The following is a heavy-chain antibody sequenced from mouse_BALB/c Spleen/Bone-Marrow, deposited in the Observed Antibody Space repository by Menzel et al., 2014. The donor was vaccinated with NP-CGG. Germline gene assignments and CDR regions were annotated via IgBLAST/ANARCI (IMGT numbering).Heavy chain of an antibody. D-gene: IGHD2-13*01. Sequence: EVKLVESGGGLVQPGGSLKLSCAASGFTFSNHGMSWVRQTPDKRLDLVATINSNGGTTYYPDSVKGRFTISRDNAKNTLYLQMSSLKSEDTAMYFCARGLYYVAYGPGFAYWGQGTLVTVSA. V-gene: IGHV5-6-3*01. CDR3: ARGLYYVAYGPGFAY. J-gene: IGHJ3*01. CDR1: GFTFSNHG. CDR2: INSNGGTT.